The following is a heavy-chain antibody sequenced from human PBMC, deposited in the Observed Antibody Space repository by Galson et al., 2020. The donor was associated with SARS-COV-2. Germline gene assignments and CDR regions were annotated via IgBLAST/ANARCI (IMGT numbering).Heavy chain of an antibody. Sequence: PSETLSLTCTVSGGSTSSYYWSWIRQPPGKGLEWIGYISYTGSTIYNPSVKGRVSISLDTSKNQFSLKLSSVAAADTAVYYCARVDDYYDSSGYYRHFGLDVWGQGTTVTVS. D-gene: IGHD3-22*01. CDR1: GGSTSSYY. J-gene: IGHJ6*02. V-gene: IGHV4-59*01. CDR3: ARVDDYYDSSGYYRHFGLDV. CDR2: ISYTGST.